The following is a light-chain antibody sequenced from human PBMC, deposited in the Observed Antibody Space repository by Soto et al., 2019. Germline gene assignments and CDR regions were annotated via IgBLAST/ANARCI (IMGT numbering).Light chain of an antibody. CDR2: GTS. CDR1: QVIGSRY. J-gene: IGKJ2*01. Sequence: EIVMTQSPGTLSLSPGERATISCRASQVIGSRYLAWYHQKSGQAPRLLIYGTSSRATGIPDRFSGSGSGTDFTLTISRLEPEDFGVYYCQQFGSSIPYTFGQGTKVDIK. CDR3: QQFGSSIPYT. V-gene: IGKV3-20*01.